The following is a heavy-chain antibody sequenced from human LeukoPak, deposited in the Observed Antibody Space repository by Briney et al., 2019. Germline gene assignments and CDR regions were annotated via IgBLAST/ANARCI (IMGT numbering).Heavy chain of an antibody. CDR3: ARAPGIAAAGWYFDL. J-gene: IGHJ2*01. Sequence: SETLSLTCTVSGGSISSYYWSWIRQPPGKGLEWIGYIYYSGSTNYNPSLKSRVTISVDTSKNQFSLKLSSVTAADTAVYYCARAPGIAAAGWYFDLWGRGTLVTVPS. V-gene: IGHV4-59*08. CDR2: IYYSGST. CDR1: GGSISSYY. D-gene: IGHD6-13*01.